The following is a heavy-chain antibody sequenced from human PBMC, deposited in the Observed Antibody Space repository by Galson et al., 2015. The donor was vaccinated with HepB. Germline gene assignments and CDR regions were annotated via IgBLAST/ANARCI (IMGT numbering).Heavy chain of an antibody. J-gene: IGHJ4*02. Sequence: SLRLSCAASGFTFSSYWMHWVRQAPGKGLVWVSRINSDGSSTSYADSVKGRFTISRDNAKNTLYLQMNSLRAEDTAVYYCARATAYYYDSSGYYASDYWGQGTLVTVSS. CDR1: GFTFSSYW. D-gene: IGHD3-22*01. CDR3: ARATAYYYDSSGYYASDY. CDR2: INSDGSST. V-gene: IGHV3-74*01.